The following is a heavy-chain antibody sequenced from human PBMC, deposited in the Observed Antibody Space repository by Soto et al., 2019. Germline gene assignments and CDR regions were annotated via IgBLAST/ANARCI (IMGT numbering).Heavy chain of an antibody. CDR1: GGSFSGYY. J-gene: IGHJ5*02. V-gene: IGHV4-34*01. CDR2: INHSGST. CDR3: ARGLADSSGYYSHWFDP. D-gene: IGHD3-22*01. Sequence: SETLSLTCAVYGGSFSGYYWSWIRQPPGKGLEWIGEINHSGSTNYNPSLKSRVTISVDTSKNQFSLKLSSVTAADTAVYYCARGLADSSGYYSHWFDPWGQGTLVTVS.